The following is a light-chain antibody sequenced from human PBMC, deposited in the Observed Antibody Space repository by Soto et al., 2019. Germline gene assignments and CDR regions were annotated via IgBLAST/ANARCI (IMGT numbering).Light chain of an antibody. V-gene: IGKV3-15*01. CDR1: QRDSRQ. J-gene: IGKJ1*01. CDR3: QQYHNLWT. CDR2: RAS. Sequence: TQSRDTLSLSGGERAAMXCRASQRDSRQYLAWFQQXPGQASRVLIYRASTRDTNITALFSGSGYGKEFNITISILQSEDLALYDCQQYHNLWTFGQGTKVDIK.